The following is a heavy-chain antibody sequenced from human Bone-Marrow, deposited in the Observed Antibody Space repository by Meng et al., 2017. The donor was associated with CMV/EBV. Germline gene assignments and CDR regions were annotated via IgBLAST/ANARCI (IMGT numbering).Heavy chain of an antibody. J-gene: IGHJ6*02. V-gene: IGHV1-8*03. D-gene: IGHD3-3*01. CDR1: GYTFTSYD. CDR3: ARYRATWDFWSGYPHPYGMDV. Sequence: ASVKVSCKASGYTFTSYDINWVRQATGQGLEWMGWMNPNSGNTGYAQKFQGRVTITRNTSISTAYMELSSLRSEDTAGYYWARYRATWDFWSGYPHPYGMDVWGQGTTVTVSS. CDR2: MNPNSGNT.